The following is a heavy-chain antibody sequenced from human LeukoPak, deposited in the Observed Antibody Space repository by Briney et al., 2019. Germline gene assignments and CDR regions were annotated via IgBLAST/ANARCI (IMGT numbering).Heavy chain of an antibody. Sequence: SETLSLTCTVSGGSISSSSYYWGWIRQPPGKGLEWIGSIYYSGSTYYNPSLKSRVTISVDTPKNQFSLKLSSVTAADTAVYYCARAFPPYYDFWSGYPAYYGMDVWGQGTTVTVSS. V-gene: IGHV4-39*07. CDR3: ARAFPPYYDFWSGYPAYYGMDV. CDR1: GGSISSSSYY. J-gene: IGHJ6*02. D-gene: IGHD3-3*01. CDR2: IYYSGST.